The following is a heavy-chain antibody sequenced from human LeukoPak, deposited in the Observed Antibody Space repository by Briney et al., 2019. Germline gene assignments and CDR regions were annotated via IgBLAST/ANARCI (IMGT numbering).Heavy chain of an antibody. V-gene: IGHV3-30*03. Sequence: GGSLRLSCAAFGLSSNTYGMQWVRQAPGKGLEWVAMISYHGRNTYYADSVKGRFTISRDNSNNTLYLQIDSLRVEDTAIYYCAIDRYPTAVTSNGMDVWGQGTTVAVSS. CDR2: ISYHGRNT. CDR3: AIDRYPTAVTSNGMDV. J-gene: IGHJ6*02. D-gene: IGHD4-17*01. CDR1: GLSSNTYG.